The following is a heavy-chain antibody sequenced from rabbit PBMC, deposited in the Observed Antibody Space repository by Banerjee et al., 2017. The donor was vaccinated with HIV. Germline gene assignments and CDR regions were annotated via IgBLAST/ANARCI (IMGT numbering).Heavy chain of an antibody. J-gene: IGHJ4*01. CDR2: IYGGSSGST. D-gene: IGHD8-1*01. Sequence: QSLEESGGGLVQPEGSLALTCKASGFTISSTDYMCWVRQAPGKGLEWIACIYGGSSGSTYYASWAKGRFTISKTSSTTVTLQMTSLTAADTATYFCARGSDSSTYLYFFKLWGQGTLVTVS. V-gene: IGHV1S40*01. CDR3: ARGSDSSTYLYFFKL. CDR1: GFTISSTDY.